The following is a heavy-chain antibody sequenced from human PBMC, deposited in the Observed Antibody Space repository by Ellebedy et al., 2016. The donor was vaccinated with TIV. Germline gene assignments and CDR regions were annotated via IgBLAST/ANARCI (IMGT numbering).Heavy chain of an antibody. D-gene: IGHD2-2*01. J-gene: IGHJ3*02. CDR3: ARDTVEVPSGDAFDM. V-gene: IGHV3-7*04. Sequence: GESLKISCGAFGFSFSRFWMAWLRQAQGKGLEYVAHIKYDEIEKYHLDSVKGRFTISRDNARNSVYLQMNSLRVDDTAIYYCARDTVEVPSGDAFDMWGQGTTVTVSS. CDR2: IKYDEIEK. CDR1: GFSFSRFW.